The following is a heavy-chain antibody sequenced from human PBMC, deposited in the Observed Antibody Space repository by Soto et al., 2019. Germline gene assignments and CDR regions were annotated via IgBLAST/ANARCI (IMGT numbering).Heavy chain of an antibody. V-gene: IGHV1-18*04. CDR2: ISAYNGNT. J-gene: IGHJ6*01. Sequence: QVQLVQSGAEVKKPGASVKVSCKASGYTFTSYGISWVRQAPGQGLEGMGWISAYNGNTNYAQKLQGRVTMTTDTSTSTAYMELSSLRSDDTAVYYCASFPVAGVGATKGNGMDVWGQGTTVTVAS. D-gene: IGHD1-26*01. CDR3: ASFPVAGVGATKGNGMDV. CDR1: GYTFTSYG.